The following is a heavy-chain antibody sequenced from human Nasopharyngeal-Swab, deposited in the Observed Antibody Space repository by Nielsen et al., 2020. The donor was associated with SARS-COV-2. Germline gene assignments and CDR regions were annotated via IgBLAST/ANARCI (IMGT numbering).Heavy chain of an antibody. CDR1: GFTFSSYS. CDR3: AREGNSANYDFWSGPYYFDY. J-gene: IGHJ4*02. V-gene: IGHV3-48*02. Sequence: GGSLRLSCAASGFTFSSYSMNWVRQAPGKGLEWVSYISSSSSTIYYADSVKGRFTISRDNAKNSLYLQMNSLRDEDTAVYYCAREGNSANYDFWSGPYYFDYWGQGTLVTVSS. CDR2: ISSSSSTI. D-gene: IGHD3-3*01.